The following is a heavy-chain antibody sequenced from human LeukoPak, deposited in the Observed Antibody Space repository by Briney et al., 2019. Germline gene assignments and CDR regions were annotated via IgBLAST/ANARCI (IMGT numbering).Heavy chain of an antibody. J-gene: IGHJ4*02. Sequence: PSETLSLTCTVSGGSISSGGYYWSWIRQHPGKGLEWIGYIYYSGSTYYNPSLKSRVTISVDTSKNQFSLKLRSVTAADRAVYYCANNRGYYDSSAVQFDYWGEGTLVTVSS. V-gene: IGHV4-31*03. D-gene: IGHD3-22*01. CDR3: ANNRGYYDSSAVQFDY. CDR1: GGSISSGGYY. CDR2: IYYSGST.